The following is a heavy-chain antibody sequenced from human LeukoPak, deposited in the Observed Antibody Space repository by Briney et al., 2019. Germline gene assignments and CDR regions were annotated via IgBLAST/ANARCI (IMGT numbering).Heavy chain of an antibody. CDR2: ISNDGGGT. Sequence: GGSLRLSCAASGFIFNNYGLVWVRQAPGKGLEWVSAISNDGGGTTYADFVKGRFTISRDNSKNSLYLQMNSLRAEDTALYYCAKPGYSSSWYSLDYWGQGTLVTVSS. J-gene: IGHJ4*02. D-gene: IGHD6-13*01. V-gene: IGHV3-43*02. CDR3: AKPGYSSSWYSLDY. CDR1: GFIFNNYG.